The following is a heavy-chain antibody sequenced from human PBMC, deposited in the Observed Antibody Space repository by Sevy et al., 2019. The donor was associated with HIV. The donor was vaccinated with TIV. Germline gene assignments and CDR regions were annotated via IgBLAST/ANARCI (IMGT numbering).Heavy chain of an antibody. J-gene: IGHJ4*02. CDR1: GKTLSQLS. CDR2: FDPEDGET. Sequence: ASVKVSCKVSGKTLSQLSMHWVRQAPGKGLEWLGTFDPEDGETRYAQKLQGRVTMTEDTSTDTAYMELRSLRSEDTVLYYCATTKDYYESSGSPFDYWGQGTLVTVSS. V-gene: IGHV1-24*01. CDR3: ATTKDYYESSGSPFDY. D-gene: IGHD3-22*01.